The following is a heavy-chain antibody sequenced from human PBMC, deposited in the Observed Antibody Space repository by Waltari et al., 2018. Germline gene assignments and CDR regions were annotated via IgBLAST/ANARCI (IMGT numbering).Heavy chain of an antibody. J-gene: IGHJ4*02. V-gene: IGHV3-21*01. CDR2: ISSSSSYI. Sequence: EVQLVESGGGLVKPGGSLRLSCAASGFTFSSYSMNWVRQAPGKGLEWVSSISSSSSYIYYADSVKGRFTISRDNAKNSLYLQMNSLRAEDTAVYYCARDREAGQWLAGGFDYWGQGTLVTVSS. CDR1: GFTFSSYS. CDR3: ARDREAGQWLAGGFDY. D-gene: IGHD6-19*01.